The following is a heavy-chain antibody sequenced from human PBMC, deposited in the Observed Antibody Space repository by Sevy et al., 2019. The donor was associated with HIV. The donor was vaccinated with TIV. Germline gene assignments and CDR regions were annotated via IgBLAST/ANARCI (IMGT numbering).Heavy chain of an antibody. CDR1: GFTFSTYA. D-gene: IGHD2-15*01. V-gene: IGHV3-23*01. CDR3: AKGFCSGGSCPRDYYYYGMDV. Sequence: GGSLRLSCAASGFTFSTYAMNWVRQAPGKGLEWVSSISGSGRYTYYADSVEGRFTISRDSSKNTLYLQMNSLRADDTAVYYCAKGFCSGGSCPRDYYYYGMDVSGQGPTVTVSS. J-gene: IGHJ6*02. CDR2: ISGSGRYT.